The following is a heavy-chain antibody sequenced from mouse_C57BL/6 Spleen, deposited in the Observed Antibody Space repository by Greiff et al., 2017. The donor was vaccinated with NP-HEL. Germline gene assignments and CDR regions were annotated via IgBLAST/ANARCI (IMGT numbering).Heavy chain of an antibody. CDR1: GFTFTDYY. CDR2: IRNKANGYTT. J-gene: IGHJ2*01. D-gene: IGHD4-1*01. V-gene: IGHV7-3*01. Sequence: EVKLVESGGGLVQPGGSLSLSCAASGFTFTDYYMSWVRQPPGKALEWLGFIRNKANGYTTEYSASVKGRFTISRDNSQSILYLQRNALRAEDSATYYCARELGPHYFDYWGQGTTLTVSS. CDR3: ARELGPHYFDY.